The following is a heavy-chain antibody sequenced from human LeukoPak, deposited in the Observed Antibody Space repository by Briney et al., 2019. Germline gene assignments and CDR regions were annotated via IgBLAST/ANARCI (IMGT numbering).Heavy chain of an antibody. J-gene: IGHJ3*02. CDR2: IYYSGST. D-gene: IGHD1-26*01. CDR1: GGSISSYY. CDR3: ARHKQSGTYYDAFDI. V-gene: IGHV4-59*05. Sequence: SETLSLTCIVSGGSISSYYWSWIRQPPGKELECIGSIYYSGSTYYNPSLKSRVTISLDTSKNQFSLKLSSVTAADTAVYYCARHKQSGTYYDAFDIWGQGTMVTVSS.